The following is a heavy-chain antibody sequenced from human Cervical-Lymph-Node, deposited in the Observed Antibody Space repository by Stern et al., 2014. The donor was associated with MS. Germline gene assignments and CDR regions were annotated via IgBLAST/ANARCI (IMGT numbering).Heavy chain of an antibody. D-gene: IGHD3-10*01. CDR1: AGTFSGYA. Sequence: QVQLVQSGAEVKKPGSSVKVSCEASAGTFSGYAISWVRQAPGRGLEWLGGIIPMFGTVDYAHKFQGRVTFSADRSTKTAYMELSRLRSEDTAVYYCARSRERYYDGSGPRGYNYYGMDVWGHGTTVTLSS. CDR3: ARSRERYYDGSGPRGYNYYGMDV. J-gene: IGHJ6*02. CDR2: IIPMFGTV. V-gene: IGHV1-69*06.